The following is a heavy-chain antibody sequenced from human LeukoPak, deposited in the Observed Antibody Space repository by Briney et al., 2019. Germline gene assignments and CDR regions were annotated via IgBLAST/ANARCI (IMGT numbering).Heavy chain of an antibody. V-gene: IGHV4-31*03. J-gene: IGHJ4*02. CDR2: IYHSGST. D-gene: IGHD4-11*01. CDR1: GXSISIGFYY. CDR3: ARGPYRNSFDY. Sequence: SQTLSLTCTVSGXSISIGFYYWSWIRQHPGKGLEWIGYIYHSGSTYYNPSLKSRVTMSVDTSKNQFSLKLSSVTAADTAVYYCARGPYRNSFDYWGQGTLVTVSS.